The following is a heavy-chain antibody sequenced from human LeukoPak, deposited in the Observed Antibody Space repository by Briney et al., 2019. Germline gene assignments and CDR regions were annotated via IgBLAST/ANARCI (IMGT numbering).Heavy chain of an antibody. CDR1: GGTFSIYA. CDR3: ARDLPNYYDSSGYYLTDRFDY. J-gene: IGHJ4*02. V-gene: IGHV1-69*04. D-gene: IGHD3-22*01. CDR2: IIPILGIA. Sequence: SVKVSCKASGGTFSIYAISWVRQAPGQGLEWMGRIIPILGIANYAQKFQGRVTITADKSTSTAYMELSSLRSEDTAVYYCARDLPNYYDSSGYYLTDRFDYWGQGTLVTVSS.